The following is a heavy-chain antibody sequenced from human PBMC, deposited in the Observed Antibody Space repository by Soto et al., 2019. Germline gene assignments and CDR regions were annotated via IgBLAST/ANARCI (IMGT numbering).Heavy chain of an antibody. J-gene: IGHJ6*02. CDR3: ARDQASSGWYANLYYYYYGMDV. D-gene: IGHD6-19*01. V-gene: IGHV3-7*03. CDR2: INQDGGGT. Sequence: GTLSLSCVAAGLTFITSFMCWVRQAPGKGLEWVANINQDGGGTYYVDSVEGRFTISRDNAKDSLYLQMNRLRGEDTAVYYCARDQASSGWYANLYYYYYGMDVWGQGTTVTVSS. CDR1: GLTFITSF.